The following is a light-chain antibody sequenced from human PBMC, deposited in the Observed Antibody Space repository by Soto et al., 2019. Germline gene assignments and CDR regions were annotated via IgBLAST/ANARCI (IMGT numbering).Light chain of an antibody. CDR3: QQLNSYPYT. CDR1: QGIASF. J-gene: IGKJ2*01. V-gene: IGKV1-9*01. Sequence: DIQLTQSPSFLAASVGDRVTITCRASQGIASFLAWYQQKPGKAPKLLIYSATTLQTGVSSRFSGSRSGPEFTPTISSLQPEDFATYYCQQLNSYPYTFAQGTKVDIK. CDR2: SAT.